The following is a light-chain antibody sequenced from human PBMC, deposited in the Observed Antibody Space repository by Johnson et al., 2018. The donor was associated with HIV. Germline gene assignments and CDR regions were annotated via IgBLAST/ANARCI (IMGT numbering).Light chain of an antibody. CDR2: ENN. CDR1: SSNIGNNY. Sequence: QLVLTQPPSVSAAPGQKVTISCSGSSSNIGNNYVSWYQQLPGTAPKLLIYENNKRPSGIPDRFSGSKSGTSATLGITGLQTGDEADYHCGTWDSSLSAAYVFGTGTKVTVL. CDR3: GTWDSSLSAAYV. J-gene: IGLJ1*01. V-gene: IGLV1-51*02.